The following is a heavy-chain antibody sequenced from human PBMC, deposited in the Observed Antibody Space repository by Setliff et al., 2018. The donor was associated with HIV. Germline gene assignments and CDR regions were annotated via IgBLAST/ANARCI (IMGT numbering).Heavy chain of an antibody. CDR3: ARGTKGIQLWYTLFFDY. CDR1: GESFSGYS. CDR2: INHSGSA. D-gene: IGHD5-18*01. J-gene: IGHJ4*02. Sequence: PSETLSLTCAVYGESFSGYSWTWIRQPPGKGLEWLGEINHSGSAKYNPALKSRVTTSVDTSKKQFSLKLTSVTAADTAVYYCARGTKGIQLWYTLFFDYWGQGTQVTVSS. V-gene: IGHV4-34*01.